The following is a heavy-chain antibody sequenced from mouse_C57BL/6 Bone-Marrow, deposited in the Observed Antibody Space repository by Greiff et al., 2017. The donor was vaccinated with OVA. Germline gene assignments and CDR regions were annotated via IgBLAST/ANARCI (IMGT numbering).Heavy chain of an antibody. CDR1: GFNIKDDY. CDR3: TTPYDYDGDYFDY. CDR2: IDPENGDT. Sequence: VQLKESGAELVRPGASVKLSCTASGFNIKDDYMHWVKQRPEQGLEWIGWIDPENGDTEYASKFQGKGTITADTSSNTASLQLSSLTSEDTAVYYCTTPYDYDGDYFDYWGQGTTLTVSS. V-gene: IGHV14-4*01. J-gene: IGHJ2*01. D-gene: IGHD2-4*01.